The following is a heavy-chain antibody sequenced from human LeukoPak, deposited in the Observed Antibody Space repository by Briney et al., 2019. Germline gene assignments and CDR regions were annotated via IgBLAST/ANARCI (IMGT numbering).Heavy chain of an antibody. Sequence: PSETLSLTCTVSGASVTDYYWSWIRQSPGKGLEWISYIHHSGDSDYNPSLRSRVTTSLDTSKNQFSLNLISVTAADTAVYYCKSGHCGLQSWSQGTLVTVSS. CDR3: KSGHCGLQS. J-gene: IGHJ5*02. CDR1: GASVTDYY. D-gene: IGHD2-21*02. CDR2: IHHSGDS. V-gene: IGHV4-59*02.